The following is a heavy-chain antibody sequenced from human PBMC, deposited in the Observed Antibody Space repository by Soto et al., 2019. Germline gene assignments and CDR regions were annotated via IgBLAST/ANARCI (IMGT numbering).Heavy chain of an antibody. V-gene: IGHV3-11*01. CDR2: ISSTSTDI. J-gene: IGHJ6*02. D-gene: IGHD3-10*01. Sequence: QVLLVESGGGFVRPGGSLRLSCSASKFIFSDYYMGWIRQAPGKGLEWVSYISSTSTDIYYADSMEGRVSISRDNSETSLYLQMNSLRAEDTAVYYCARLGSLGHPFYYAVDVWGQGTTVTVSS. CDR1: KFIFSDYY. CDR3: ARLGSLGHPFYYAVDV.